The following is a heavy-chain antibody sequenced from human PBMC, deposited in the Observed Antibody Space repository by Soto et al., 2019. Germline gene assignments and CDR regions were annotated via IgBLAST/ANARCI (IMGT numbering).Heavy chain of an antibody. CDR3: ARYCSGGKCYSTSYYYKDV. Sequence: PGGSLRLSCAASGFTFSSYSMNWVRQAPGKGLEWVSSISSSSSYIYYADSVKGRFTISRDNAKNSLYLQMNSLRAGDTAVYYCARYCSGGKCYSTSYYYKDVWGKGTTVTVSS. CDR2: ISSSSSYI. D-gene: IGHD2-15*01. CDR1: GFTFSSYS. V-gene: IGHV3-21*01. J-gene: IGHJ6*03.